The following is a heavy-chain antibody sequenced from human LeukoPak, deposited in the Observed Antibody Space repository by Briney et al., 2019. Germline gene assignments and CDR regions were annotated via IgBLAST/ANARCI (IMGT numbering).Heavy chain of an antibody. CDR3: AREFCSSTSCFQTPAYYYYGMDV. D-gene: IGHD2-2*01. Sequence: GGSLRLSCAASGFTFSDYYMSWIRQAPGKGLEWVLYISSSGGNIYYADSVKGRFTISRDNAKNSLSLEMNSLRVEDTAVYYCAREFCSSTSCFQTPAYYYYGMDVWGQGTTVTVSS. CDR1: GFTFSDYY. CDR2: ISSSGGNI. J-gene: IGHJ6*02. V-gene: IGHV3-11*01.